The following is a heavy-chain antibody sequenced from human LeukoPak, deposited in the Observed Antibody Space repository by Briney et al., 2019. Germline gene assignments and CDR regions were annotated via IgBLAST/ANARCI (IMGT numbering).Heavy chain of an antibody. J-gene: IGHJ4*02. CDR3: ARRAGATLFDY. Sequence: SETLSLTCTVSGGSISSGGYYWSWIRQPPGKGLEWIGYIYHSGSTNYNPSLKSRVTISVDTSKNQFSLELSSVTAADTAVYYCARRAGATLFDYWAREPWSPSPQ. CDR2: IYHSGST. D-gene: IGHD1-26*01. CDR1: GGSISSGGYY. V-gene: IGHV4-61*08.